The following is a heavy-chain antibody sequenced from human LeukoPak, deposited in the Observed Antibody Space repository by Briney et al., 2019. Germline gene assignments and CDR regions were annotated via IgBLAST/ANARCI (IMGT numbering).Heavy chain of an antibody. CDR3: ARNGAGTAAAPYYYTMDV. J-gene: IGHJ6*02. CDR1: GGSISSSSYY. V-gene: IGHV4-39*07. CDR2: IYYSGST. D-gene: IGHD6-13*01. Sequence: PSETLSLTCTVSGGSISSSSYYWGWIRQPPGKGLEWIGSIYYSGSTYYNPSLKSRVTISVDTSKNQFSLKLSSVTAADTAVYYCARNGAGTAAAPYYYTMDVWGQGTTVTVSS.